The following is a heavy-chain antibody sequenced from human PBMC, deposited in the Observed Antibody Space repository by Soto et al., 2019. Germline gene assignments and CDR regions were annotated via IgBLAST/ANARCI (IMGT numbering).Heavy chain of an antibody. D-gene: IGHD2-15*01. CDR2: IIPIFGTA. V-gene: IGHV1-69*13. CDR1: GGTFSSYA. J-gene: IGHJ6*02. Sequence: ASVKVSCKASGGTFSSYAISWVRQAPGQGLEWMGGIIPIFGTANYAQKFQGRVTITADESTSTAYMELSSLRSEDMAVYYCARDGVRPYCSGGSCYSSYYYYGMDVWGQGTTVTVSS. CDR3: ARDGVRPYCSGGSCYSSYYYYGMDV.